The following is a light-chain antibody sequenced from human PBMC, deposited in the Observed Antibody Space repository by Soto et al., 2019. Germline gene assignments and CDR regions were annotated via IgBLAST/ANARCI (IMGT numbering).Light chain of an antibody. CDR2: DVS. V-gene: IGLV2-14*01. CDR1: SSDVGRYNY. CDR3: SSYTSRSTDV. J-gene: IGLJ1*01. Sequence: QSALTQPASVSGSPGQSITISCTGTSSDVGRYNYVSWYQQHAGKPPKLMIYDVSNRPSGVSNRFSGSKSGNTASLTISGLHTEDEADYYCSSYTSRSTDVFGTGTKLTVL.